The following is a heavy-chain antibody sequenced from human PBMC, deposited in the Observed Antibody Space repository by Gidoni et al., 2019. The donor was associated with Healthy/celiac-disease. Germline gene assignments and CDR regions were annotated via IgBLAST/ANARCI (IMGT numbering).Heavy chain of an antibody. Sequence: EVQLVESGGDLVKPGGSLRLSCAASGFTFRSSRMNWFRHAPGKGLEWVSSISSSSSYIYYADSVKGRFTISRDNAKNSLYLQMNSLRAEDTAVYYCASWTPIAVAVESHLDTNAEYFQHWGQGTLVTVSS. J-gene: IGHJ1*01. V-gene: IGHV3-21*01. CDR3: ASWTPIAVAVESHLDTNAEYFQH. D-gene: IGHD6-19*01. CDR1: GFTFRSSR. CDR2: ISSSSSYI.